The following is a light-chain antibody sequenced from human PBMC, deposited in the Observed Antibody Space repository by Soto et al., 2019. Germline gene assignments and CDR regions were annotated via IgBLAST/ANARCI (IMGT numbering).Light chain of an antibody. Sequence: QSALTQPASVSGSPGQSITISCTGTSSDISIYNYVSWYQQHPGKAPKLIIYEVSNRPSGISNRFSGAKSGNTASLTISGLQVEDEADYYCCSYTSSTNYVFGAGTAVTVL. CDR3: CSYTSSTNYV. CDR1: SSDISIYNY. J-gene: IGLJ1*01. CDR2: EVS. V-gene: IGLV2-14*01.